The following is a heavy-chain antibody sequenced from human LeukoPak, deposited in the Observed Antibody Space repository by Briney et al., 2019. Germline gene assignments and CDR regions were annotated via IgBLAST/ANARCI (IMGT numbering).Heavy chain of an antibody. Sequence: PSETLSLTCTVSGGSISSSSYYWGWIRQPPGKGLEWIGSIYYSGSTYYNPSLKSRVTISVDTSKNQFSLKLSSVTAADTAVYYCARVGGMVRGVKGFDYWGQGTLVTVSS. D-gene: IGHD3-10*01. CDR2: IYYSGST. CDR1: GGSISSSSYY. V-gene: IGHV4-39*07. CDR3: ARVGGMVRGVKGFDY. J-gene: IGHJ4*02.